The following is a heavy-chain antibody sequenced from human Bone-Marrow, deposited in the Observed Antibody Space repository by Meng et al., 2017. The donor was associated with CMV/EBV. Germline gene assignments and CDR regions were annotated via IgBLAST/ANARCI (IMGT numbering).Heavy chain of an antibody. CDR3: ARDHDYSNLNWFDP. V-gene: IGHV1-2*02. J-gene: IGHJ5*02. CDR1: GYTFTGYY. D-gene: IGHD4-11*01. Sequence: ASVKVSCKASGYTFTGYYMHWVRQAPGQGLEWMGWINPNSGGTNYAQKFQGRVTMTRDTSISTAYIELSRLRSDDTAVYYCARDHDYSNLNWFDPWGQGTLVTVSS. CDR2: INPNSGGT.